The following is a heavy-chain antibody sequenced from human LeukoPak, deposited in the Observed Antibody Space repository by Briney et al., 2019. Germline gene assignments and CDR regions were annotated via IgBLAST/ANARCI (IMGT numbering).Heavy chain of an antibody. CDR3: ARRGYYYYYYMDV. Sequence: GGSLRLPCAASGFTFSSYWMNWVRQAPGKGLEWVANIKQDGSEKYYVDSVKGRFTLSRDNAKNSLYLQMNSLRAEDTAVYYCARRGYYYYYYMDVWGKGTTVTVSS. CDR1: GFTFSSYW. J-gene: IGHJ6*03. D-gene: IGHD3-10*01. V-gene: IGHV3-7*01. CDR2: IKQDGSEK.